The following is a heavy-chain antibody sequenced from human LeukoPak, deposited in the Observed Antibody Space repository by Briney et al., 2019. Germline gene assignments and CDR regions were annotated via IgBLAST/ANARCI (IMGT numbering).Heavy chain of an antibody. J-gene: IGHJ4*02. V-gene: IGHV3-15*01. CDR3: ATERGRASWYEYYFDN. CDR1: GFTFSNAW. Sequence: GESLRLSCAASGFTFSNAWMSWVRQAPGKGLEWVGRSKSKTDGGATDYVAPVKGRFTISRDDSRDTLYLQMSSLKAEDTAVYFCATERGRASWYEYYFDNWGQGSLVTVAS. D-gene: IGHD6-13*01. CDR2: SKSKTDGGAT.